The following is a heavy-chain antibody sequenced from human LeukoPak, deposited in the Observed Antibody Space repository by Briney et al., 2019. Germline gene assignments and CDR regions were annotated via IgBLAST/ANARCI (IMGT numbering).Heavy chain of an antibody. V-gene: IGHV1-8*02. D-gene: IGHD3-10*01. CDR2: MNPNSGNT. Sequence: ASVKVSCKASGGTFSSYAISWVRQATGQGLEWMGWMNPNSGNTGYAQKFQGRVTMTRNTSISTAYMELSSLRSEDTAVYYCARVGVVRGVMTFDYWGQGTLVTVSS. CDR1: GGTFSSYA. CDR3: ARVGVVRGVMTFDY. J-gene: IGHJ4*02.